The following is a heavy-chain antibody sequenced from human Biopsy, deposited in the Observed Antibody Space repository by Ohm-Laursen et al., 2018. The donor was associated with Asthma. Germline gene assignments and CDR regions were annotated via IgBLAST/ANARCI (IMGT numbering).Heavy chain of an antibody. CDR1: GFSLSSSGAN. CDR2: IDWEEDK. J-gene: IGHJ4*02. Sequence: PTQTLTLTCSFSGFSLSSSGANVNWIRQPPVKALEWLSCIDWEEDKFYSTSLRPRLTISKGSSEDQVVLTMTNMRPVDTATYYCTRHNDYWGPGILVTVSS. D-gene: IGHD1-14*01. CDR3: TRHNDY. V-gene: IGHV2-70*04.